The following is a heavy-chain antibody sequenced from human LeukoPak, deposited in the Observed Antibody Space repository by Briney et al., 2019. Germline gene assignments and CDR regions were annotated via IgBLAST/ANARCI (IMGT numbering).Heavy chain of an antibody. CDR3: ASTLGYCSSTRCPDY. Sequence: AGGSLRLSCAASGFTFSDYYMSWIRQAPGRGLEWVSYISSSGSTIYYADSVKGRFTISRDNAKNSLYLQMNSLRAEDTAVYYCASTLGYCSSTRCPDYWGQGTLVTVSS. D-gene: IGHD2-2*01. J-gene: IGHJ4*02. V-gene: IGHV3-11*04. CDR2: ISSSGSTI. CDR1: GFTFSDYY.